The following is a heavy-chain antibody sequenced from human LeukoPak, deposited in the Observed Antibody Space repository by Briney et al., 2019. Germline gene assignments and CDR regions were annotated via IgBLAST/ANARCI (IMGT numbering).Heavy chain of an antibody. CDR1: GYSFTSYW. V-gene: IGHV5-51*01. CDR2: IYPGDSDT. J-gene: IGHJ6*03. Sequence: GGSLRLSCKGSGYSFTSYWIGWVRQMPGKGLEWMGIIYPGDSDTRYSLSFQGQVTISADKSISTAYLQWSSLKASDTAIYYCARHFHHYYMDVWGKGTTVTVSS. CDR3: ARHFHHYYMDV.